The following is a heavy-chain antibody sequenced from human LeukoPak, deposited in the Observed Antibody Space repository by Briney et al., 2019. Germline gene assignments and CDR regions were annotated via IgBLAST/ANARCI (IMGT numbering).Heavy chain of an antibody. Sequence: GGSLRLSCAASGFTVSSNYMSWVRQAPGKGLEWVSVIYSGGSTYYADSVKGRFTISRDNSKNTLYLQMNSLRAEDTAVYYCARMGKYYDILTGYLGNWFDPWGQGTLVTVSS. D-gene: IGHD3-9*01. CDR3: ARMGKYYDILTGYLGNWFDP. J-gene: IGHJ5*02. V-gene: IGHV3-53*01. CDR2: IYSGGST. CDR1: GFTVSSNY.